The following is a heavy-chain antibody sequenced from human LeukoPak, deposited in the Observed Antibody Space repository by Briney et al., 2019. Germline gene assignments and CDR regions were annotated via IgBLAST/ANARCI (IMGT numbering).Heavy chain of an antibody. J-gene: IGHJ4*02. CDR2: IYYSGST. Sequence: PSETLSLTCTVSGGSISSSSYYWGWIRQPPGKGLEWIVSIYYSGSTYYNPSLKSRATISVDTSKNQFSLKLSSVTAADTAVYYCAIEPSTYYDSSGFDYWGQGTLVTVSS. V-gene: IGHV4-39*07. CDR1: GGSISSSSYY. D-gene: IGHD3-22*01. CDR3: AIEPSTYYDSSGFDY.